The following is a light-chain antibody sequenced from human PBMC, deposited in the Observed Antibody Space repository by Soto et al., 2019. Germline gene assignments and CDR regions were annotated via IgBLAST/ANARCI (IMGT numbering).Light chain of an antibody. CDR1: QSVGGD. J-gene: IGKJ4*01. Sequence: VMTQSPATLSVSPGERTTLSCRASQSVGGDLAWYQQKPGQAPMLLIYGASSRAPGIPDRLSGSGSGTEFTLTISSLQSEDSAVYYCQQYENWPQLTFGGGTKV. V-gene: IGKV3-15*01. CDR2: GAS. CDR3: QQYENWPQLT.